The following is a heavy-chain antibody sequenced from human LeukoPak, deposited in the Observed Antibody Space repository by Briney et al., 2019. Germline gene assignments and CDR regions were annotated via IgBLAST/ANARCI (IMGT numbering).Heavy chain of an antibody. J-gene: IGHJ4*02. CDR2: IIPIFGIA. CDR3: ASGALMDQVGETHNDCDY. V-gene: IGHV1-69*04. CDR1: GGTFSSYA. D-gene: IGHD3-16*01. Sequence: GASVKVSCKASGGTFSSYAISWVRQAPGQGLEWMGRIIPIFGIANYAQKFQGRVTITADKSTSTAYMELSSLRSEDTAVYYCASGALMDQVGETHNDCDYWGQGTLVTVSS.